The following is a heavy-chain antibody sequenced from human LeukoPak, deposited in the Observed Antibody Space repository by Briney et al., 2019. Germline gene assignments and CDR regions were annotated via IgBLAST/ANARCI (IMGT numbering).Heavy chain of an antibody. J-gene: IGHJ5*02. CDR3: VKASSSSPQYNWFDA. D-gene: IGHD6-6*01. V-gene: IGHV3-23*01. Sequence: GSLRLSCAASGFTFSTHAMSWVRQAPGKGLEWVSVVSGTGGRTYYADSVKGRFTISRDNSKNTLYLQMNSLRAEDTALYYCVKASSSSPQYNWFDAWGQGTLVTVSS. CDR1: GFTFSTHA. CDR2: VSGTGGRT.